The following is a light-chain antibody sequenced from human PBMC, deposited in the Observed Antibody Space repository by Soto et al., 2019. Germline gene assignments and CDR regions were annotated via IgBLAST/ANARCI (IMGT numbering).Light chain of an antibody. V-gene: IGLV1-47*01. CDR3: ATWDDSLSAWV. J-gene: IGLJ3*02. Sequence: QSVLTQPPSASGTPGQRVTISCSGSSSTIGRNYVYWYQQLPGTAPKLLIYRNNQRPSGVPDRFSGSKSGTLASLAISGLRSEDEADYYCATWDDSLSAWVFGGGTKLTVL. CDR1: SSTIGRNY. CDR2: RNN.